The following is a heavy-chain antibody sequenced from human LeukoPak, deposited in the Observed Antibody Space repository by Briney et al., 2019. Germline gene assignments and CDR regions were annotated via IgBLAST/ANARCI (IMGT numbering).Heavy chain of an antibody. CDR1: GFTFISYA. Sequence: GGSLRLSCPASGFTFISYAMHWVRQAPGKGLDGVAVISYDGSNKYYADSVKGRFTISRDNSKNTLYLQMNSLRAEDTAVYYCASGRSAVVPAAIDYWGQGTLVTVSS. D-gene: IGHD2-2*01. CDR2: ISYDGSNK. V-gene: IGHV3-30*04. CDR3: ASGRSAVVPAAIDY. J-gene: IGHJ4*02.